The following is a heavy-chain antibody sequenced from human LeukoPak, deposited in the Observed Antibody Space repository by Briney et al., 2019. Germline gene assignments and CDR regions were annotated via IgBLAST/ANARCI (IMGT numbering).Heavy chain of an antibody. CDR1: DYSIRSGYY. J-gene: IGHJ4*02. V-gene: IGHV4-38-2*01. CDR2: IQNSGTT. Sequence: SETLSLTCAVSDYSIRSGYYCGWIRQPPGKGLEWIASIQNSGTTYFNPSLKSRVTISVDMSTNQFSLKLTSVTAADTAVYYCARWAVTGITYWGQGALVTVSS. D-gene: IGHD6-19*01. CDR3: ARWAVTGITY.